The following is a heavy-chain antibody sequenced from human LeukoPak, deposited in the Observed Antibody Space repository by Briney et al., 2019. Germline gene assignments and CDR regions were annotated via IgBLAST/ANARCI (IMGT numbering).Heavy chain of an antibody. D-gene: IGHD3-10*01. CDR3: ARAEVLPDYYAISGGFDY. J-gene: IGHJ4*02. Sequence: SQTLSLTCAISGDSVSSNSAAWNWIRQSPSRGLEWLGRTYYRSNWYNDYALSVKSRITISADTSKNQFSLQLNSVTPEDTAVYYCARAEVLPDYYAISGGFDYWGQGTLVTVSS. V-gene: IGHV6-1*01. CDR1: GDSVSSNSAA. CDR2: TYYRSNWYN.